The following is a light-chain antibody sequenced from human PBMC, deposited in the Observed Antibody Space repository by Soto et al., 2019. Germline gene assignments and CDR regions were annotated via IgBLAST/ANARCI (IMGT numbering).Light chain of an antibody. J-gene: IGKJ1*01. CDR3: QQYYSTPRT. V-gene: IGKV4-1*01. CDR2: WAS. Sequence: DIVMTQSPDSLGVSLGERATINCKSSQSVLYSSNNKNYLAWYQQKPGQPPKLLIYWASTRDSGVPDRFSGSGYGTDFTLTISSLQAEDVAVYYCQQYYSTPRTFGQGTKVELK. CDR1: QSVLYSSNNKNY.